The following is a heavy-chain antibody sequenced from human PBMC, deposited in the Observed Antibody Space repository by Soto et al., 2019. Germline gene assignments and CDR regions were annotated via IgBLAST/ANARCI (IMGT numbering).Heavy chain of an antibody. Sequence: GASVKVSCKASGYTFTGYYIHWVRQAPGQGLEWMGWINPNSGGTNYAQKFQGSVTMTRDKSISTAYMELSRLRSDDTAVYYCARDPEEGADFWSGYSPHRGLYGMDVWGQGTTVTVSS. V-gene: IGHV1-2*02. D-gene: IGHD3-3*01. CDR3: ARDPEEGADFWSGYSPHRGLYGMDV. J-gene: IGHJ6*02. CDR1: GYTFTGYY. CDR2: INPNSGGT.